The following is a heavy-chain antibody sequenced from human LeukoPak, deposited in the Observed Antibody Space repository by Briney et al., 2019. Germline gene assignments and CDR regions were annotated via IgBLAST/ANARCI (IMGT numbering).Heavy chain of an antibody. V-gene: IGHV4-30-2*01. Sequence: SETLSLTCTASGGSISSGGYYWSRIRRPPGKGLEWIGYIYHSGSTYYNPSLKSRVTISVDRSKNQFSLKLSSATAADTAVYYCARVRGYSSSWQYYYYYYYMDVWGKGTTVTVSS. D-gene: IGHD6-13*01. CDR3: ARVRGYSSSWQYYYYYYYMDV. J-gene: IGHJ6*03. CDR2: IYHSGST. CDR1: GGSISSGGYY.